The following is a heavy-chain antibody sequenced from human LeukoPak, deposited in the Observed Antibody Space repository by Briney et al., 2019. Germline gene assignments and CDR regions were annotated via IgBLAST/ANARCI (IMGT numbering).Heavy chain of an antibody. CDR1: GGPISSYY. CDR3: ARSGLWFGELLPDY. D-gene: IGHD3-10*01. Sequence: PSETLSLTCTVSGGPISSYYWSWIRRPPGKGLEWSGYIYYSGSTNYNPSLKSRVTISVDTSKNQFSLKLSSVTAADTAVYYCARSGLWFGELLPDYWGQGTLVTVSS. J-gene: IGHJ4*02. V-gene: IGHV4-59*01. CDR2: IYYSGST.